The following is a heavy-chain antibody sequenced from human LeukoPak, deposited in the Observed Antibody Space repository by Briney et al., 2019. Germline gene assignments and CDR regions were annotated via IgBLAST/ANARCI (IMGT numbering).Heavy chain of an antibody. V-gene: IGHV3-30-3*01. CDR3: ARVGYYSSGPFSYFDY. D-gene: IGHD3-10*01. J-gene: IGHJ4*02. CDR1: GFTFSRYA. Sequence: PGRSLRLSCAASGFTFSRYAMHWVRQAPGKGLEWVAVISYDGSNECYADSVKGRFTISRDSSENTLYLQMNSLRVEDTAVYYCARVGYYSSGPFSYFDYWDQGTLVTVSS. CDR2: ISYDGSNE.